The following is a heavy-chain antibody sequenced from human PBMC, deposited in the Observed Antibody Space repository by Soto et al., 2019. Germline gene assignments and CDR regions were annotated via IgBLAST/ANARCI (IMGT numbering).Heavy chain of an antibody. CDR2: ISYDGSFV. D-gene: IGHD1-1*01. V-gene: IGHV3-30*18. CDR3: AKERGRNRNFAMDV. J-gene: IGHJ6*02. CDR1: GLTFRDYG. Sequence: GGSLRLSCVVSGLTFRDYGFHWVRQAPGKGLDWVAAISYDGSFVYYADSVRGRFTISRDNSRNTLDLQMNTLRHEDTAVYYCAKERGRNRNFAMDVWGQGTSVTVSS.